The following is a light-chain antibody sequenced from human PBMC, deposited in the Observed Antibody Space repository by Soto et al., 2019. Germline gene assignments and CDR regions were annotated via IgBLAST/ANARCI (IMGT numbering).Light chain of an antibody. CDR1: SSDVGGYNY. J-gene: IGLJ2*01. V-gene: IGLV2-8*01. CDR2: DVS. CDR3: TSYGGSNNLI. Sequence: QSALTQPPSASGSPGQSVTISCTGTSSDVGGYNYVSWYQQHPGKAPKVMIYDVSKRPSGVPDRFSGSKSGNTASLTVSGLQAEDEADYYCTSYGGSNNLIFGGGTKHTVL.